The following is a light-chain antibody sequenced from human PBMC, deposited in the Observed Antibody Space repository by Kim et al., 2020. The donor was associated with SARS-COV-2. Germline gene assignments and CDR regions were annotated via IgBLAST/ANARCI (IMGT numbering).Light chain of an antibody. CDR1: SSDVGGYNY. J-gene: IGLJ3*02. Sequence: GQSITISCTGTSSDVGGYNYVSWYQQHPGKVPKLMIYDITKRPSGVSNRFSGSKSGNTASLTISGLQAEDEADYYCSSFTGGSTLVFGGGTQLTVL. V-gene: IGLV2-14*04. CDR2: DIT. CDR3: SSFTGGSTLV.